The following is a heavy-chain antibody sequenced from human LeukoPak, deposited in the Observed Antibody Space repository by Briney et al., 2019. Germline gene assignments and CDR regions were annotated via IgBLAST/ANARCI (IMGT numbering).Heavy chain of an antibody. D-gene: IGHD2-2*01. J-gene: IGHJ6*02. CDR2: ISGSGGST. Sequence: LPGGSLRLSCAASGFTFSSYAMSWVRQAPGKGLEWVSAISGSGGSTYYADSVKGRFTISRDNSKNTLYLQMDSLRAEDTAVYYCAKSALEYCSSTSCSHYYYGMDVWGQRTTVTVSS. CDR1: GFTFSSYA. CDR3: AKSALEYCSSTSCSHYYYGMDV. V-gene: IGHV3-23*01.